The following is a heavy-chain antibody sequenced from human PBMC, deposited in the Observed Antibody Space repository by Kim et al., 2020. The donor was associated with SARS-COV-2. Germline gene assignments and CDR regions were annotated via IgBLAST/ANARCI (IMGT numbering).Heavy chain of an antibody. Sequence: GGSLRLSCAASGFTFSSYAMSWVRQAPGKGLEWVSAISGSGGSTYYADSVKGRFTISRDNSKNTLYLQMNSLRAEDTAVYYCAKAEPIDRVRYFDWLVVSCGDYGMDVWGQGTTVTVSS. J-gene: IGHJ6*02. D-gene: IGHD3-9*01. CDR1: GFTFSSYA. V-gene: IGHV3-23*01. CDR3: AKAEPIDRVRYFDWLVVSCGDYGMDV. CDR2: ISGSGGST.